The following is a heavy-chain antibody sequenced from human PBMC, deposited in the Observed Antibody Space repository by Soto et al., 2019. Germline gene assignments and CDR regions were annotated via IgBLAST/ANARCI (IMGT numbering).Heavy chain of an antibody. V-gene: IGHV3-30*18. Sequence: GGSLRLSCAASGFTFSSYGMHWVRQAPGKGLEWVAVISYDGSNKYYADSVKGRFTISRDNSKNTLYLQMNSLRAEDTAVYYCAKDSITGTTFDYWGQGTLVTVSS. J-gene: IGHJ4*02. CDR3: AKDSITGTTFDY. CDR2: ISYDGSNK. CDR1: GFTFSSYG. D-gene: IGHD1-7*01.